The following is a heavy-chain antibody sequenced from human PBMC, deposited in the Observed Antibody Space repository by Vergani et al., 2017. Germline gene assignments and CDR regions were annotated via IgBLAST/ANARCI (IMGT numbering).Heavy chain of an antibody. V-gene: IGHV1-8*03. J-gene: IGHJ6*02. CDR2: MNPNSGNT. D-gene: IGHD3-10*01. CDR3: AGVCIVRGFIIAGCMDV. CDR1: GYTFTSYD. Sequence: QVQLVQSGAEVKKPGASVKVSCKASGYTFTSYDINWVRQATGQGLEWMGWMNPNSGNTGYAQKFQGRVTITRTTSISTAYMELSSLRSEDTAVYYCAGVCIVRGFIIAGCMDVWGQGTTVTVSS.